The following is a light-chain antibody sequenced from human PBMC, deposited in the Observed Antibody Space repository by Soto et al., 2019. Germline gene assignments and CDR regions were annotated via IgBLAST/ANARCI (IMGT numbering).Light chain of an antibody. CDR2: STD. J-gene: IGLJ3*02. CDR1: SSNIGSNS. Sequence: QSVLTQTPSASGTPGQRVTISCSGSSSNIGSNSVKWYQQLPGTAPKLLIYSTDQRSSGVPDRFSASKSGTSASLAISGLQSEDEADYYCAAWDDSLNGPVFGGGTKLTVL. V-gene: IGLV1-44*01. CDR3: AAWDDSLNGPV.